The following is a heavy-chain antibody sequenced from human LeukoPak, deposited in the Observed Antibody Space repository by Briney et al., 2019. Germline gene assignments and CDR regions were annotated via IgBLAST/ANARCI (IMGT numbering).Heavy chain of an antibody. D-gene: IGHD3-22*01. CDR1: GGSISSGGYY. CDR3: ARGGDYYDSSGYFY. CDR2: IYYSGST. Sequence: SQTLSLTCTVSGGSISSGGYYWSWIRQHPGKGLEWIGYIYYSGSTYYNPSLKSRVTTSVDTSKNQFSPKLSSVTAADTAVYYCARGGDYYDSSGYFYWGQGTLVTVSS. V-gene: IGHV4-31*03. J-gene: IGHJ4*02.